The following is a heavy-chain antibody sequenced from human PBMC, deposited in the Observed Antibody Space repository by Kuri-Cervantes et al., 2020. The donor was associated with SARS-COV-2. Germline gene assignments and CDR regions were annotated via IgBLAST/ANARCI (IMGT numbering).Heavy chain of an antibody. D-gene: IGHD3-3*01. J-gene: IGHJ5*02. CDR1: GFTFSSYA. V-gene: IGHV3-23*01. Sequence: GESLKISCAASGFTFSSYAMSWVRQAPGKGLEWVSAISGSGGSTYYADSVKGRFTISRDNSKNTLYLQMNSLRAEDTAVYYCARSVLEWLLGGGNWFDPWGQGTLVTVSS. CDR3: ARSVLEWLLGGGNWFDP. CDR2: ISGSGGST.